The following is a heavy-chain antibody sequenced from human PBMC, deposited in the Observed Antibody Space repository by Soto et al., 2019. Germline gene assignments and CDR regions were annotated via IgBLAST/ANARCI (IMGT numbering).Heavy chain of an antibody. Sequence: QVQLVQSGAEVKKPGSSVKVSCKASGGNFSSYAISWVRQAPGQGLEWMGGIIPIFGTAKYAQTFQGRVTITADESTSTAYMQLSSLSSEDTALYCCARDTEDSVVVPAFSWGQRNLVNVSS. J-gene: IGHJ5*02. D-gene: IGHD2-2*01. V-gene: IGHV1-69*01. CDR1: GGNFSSYA. CDR3: ARDTEDSVVVPAFS. CDR2: IIPIFGTA.